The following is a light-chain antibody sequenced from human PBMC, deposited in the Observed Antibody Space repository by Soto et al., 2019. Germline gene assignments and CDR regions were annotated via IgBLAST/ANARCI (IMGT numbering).Light chain of an antibody. J-gene: IGKJ1*01. CDR2: KAS. CDR3: QHYNSYSEA. Sequence: DIQMTQSPYSLSEAVGDIVTIACRSGQNINTYLNWYQQKPGKAPKLLIYKASTLKSGVPSRFSGSGSGTEFTLTISSLQPDDFATYYCQHYNSYSEAFGQGTKVDIK. CDR1: QNINTY. V-gene: IGKV1-5*03.